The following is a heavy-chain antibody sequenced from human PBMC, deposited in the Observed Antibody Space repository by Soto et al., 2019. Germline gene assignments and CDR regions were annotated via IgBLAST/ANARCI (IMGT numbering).Heavy chain of an antibody. CDR1: GDTFTTYD. CDR3: ARGRASGSYYLLDY. CDR2: INPNSGNI. D-gene: IGHD3-10*01. Sequence: ASVNFSCKASGDTFTTYDINWVRQATGHGLEWMGWINPNSGNIGYAQRFQGRVTMTRDTAIRTAYMEVSSLRSDDTAVYYCARGRASGSYYLLDYWGQGTLVTVSS. V-gene: IGHV1-8*01. J-gene: IGHJ4*02.